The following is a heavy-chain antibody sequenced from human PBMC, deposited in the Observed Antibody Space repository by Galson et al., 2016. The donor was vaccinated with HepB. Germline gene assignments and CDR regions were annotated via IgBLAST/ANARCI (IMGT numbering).Heavy chain of an antibody. CDR3: GTTIYYYYGMDV. J-gene: IGHJ6*02. CDR1: GFTFGDYA. V-gene: IGHV3-49*04. CDR2: IRSKAYGGTI. Sequence: LRLSCAASGFTFGDYAMHWVRQAPGKGLEWVGFIRSKAYGGTIEYAASVKGRFTISRDDSKSIAYLQMNSLKTEDTAVYYCGTTIYYYYGMDVWGQGTTVTVSS. D-gene: IGHD1-1*01.